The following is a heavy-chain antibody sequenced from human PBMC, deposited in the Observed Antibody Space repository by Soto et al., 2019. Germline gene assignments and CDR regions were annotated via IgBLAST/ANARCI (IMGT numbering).Heavy chain of an antibody. CDR3: ARESQTYRGFYYYYGMDV. V-gene: IGHV1-2*02. CDR2: INPNSGGT. J-gene: IGHJ6*02. Sequence: ASVKVSCKASGYTFTGYYMHWVRQAPGQGLEWMGWINPNSGGTNYAQKFQGRVTMTRDTSISTAYMELSRLRSDDTAVYYCARESQTYRGFYYYYGMDVWGQGTTVTVSS. CDR1: GYTFTGYY.